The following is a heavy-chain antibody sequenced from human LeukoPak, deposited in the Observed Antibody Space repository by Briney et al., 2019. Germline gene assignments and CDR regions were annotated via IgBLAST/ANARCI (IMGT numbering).Heavy chain of an antibody. CDR2: INHSGST. CDR3: ARRAKSGYSYGLYYYYMDV. V-gene: IGHV4-34*01. J-gene: IGHJ6*03. Sequence: PSETLSLTCAVYGGSFSGYYWSWIRQPPGKGLEWIGEINHSGSTNYNPSLKSRVTISVDTSKNQFSLKLSSVTAADTAVYYCARRAKSGYSYGLYYYYMDVWGKGTTVTVSS. D-gene: IGHD5-18*01. CDR1: GGSFSGYY.